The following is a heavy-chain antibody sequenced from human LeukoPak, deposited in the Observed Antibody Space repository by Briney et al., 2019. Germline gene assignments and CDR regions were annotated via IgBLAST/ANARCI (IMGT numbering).Heavy chain of an antibody. CDR3: ARGGGVTINWFDY. D-gene: IGHD3-10*01. CDR1: GFTFSSYA. CDR2: ISYDGSNK. V-gene: IGHV3-30-3*01. J-gene: IGHJ4*02. Sequence: PGRSLRLSCAASGFTFSSYAMHWVRQAPGKGLEWVAVISYDGSNKYYADSVKGRFTISRDNSKNTLYLQMNSLRAEDTAVYYCARGGGVTINWFDYWGQGTLVTVSS.